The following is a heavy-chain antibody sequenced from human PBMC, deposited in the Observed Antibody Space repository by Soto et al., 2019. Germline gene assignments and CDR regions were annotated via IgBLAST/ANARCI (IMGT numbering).Heavy chain of an antibody. V-gene: IGHV1-18*01. Sequence: ASVNVSCKASGYTFTSYGISWVRQAPGQGLEWMGWISAYNGNTNYAQKLQGRVTMTTDTSTSTAYMELRSLRSDDTAVYYCARGGYYYDSSGRYWYFDLWGRGTLVTVSS. CDR3: ARGGYYYDSSGRYWYFDL. D-gene: IGHD3-22*01. CDR1: GYTFTSYG. J-gene: IGHJ2*01. CDR2: ISAYNGNT.